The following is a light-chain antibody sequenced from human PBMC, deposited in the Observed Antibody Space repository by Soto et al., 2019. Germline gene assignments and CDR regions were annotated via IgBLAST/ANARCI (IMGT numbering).Light chain of an antibody. V-gene: IGKV1-9*01. CDR1: QGIGST. J-gene: IGKJ1*01. CDR3: LQVNTYPRP. CDR2: AAS. Sequence: DIQLTQSPSVLSASVGDRVTITCRASQGIGSTLAWYQKKPGIAPTLLIYAASTLQSGDPTRFSGSGSGTEFTLTFCSLQPENFATYYCLQVNTYPRPLDHGTKVEI.